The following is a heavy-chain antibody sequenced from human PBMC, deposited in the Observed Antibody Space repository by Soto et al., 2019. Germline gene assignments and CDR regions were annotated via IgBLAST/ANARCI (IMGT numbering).Heavy chain of an antibody. V-gene: IGHV3-9*01. J-gene: IGHJ3*02. CDR1: GFTFDDYA. CDR3: AKGRRYCSSISCQTNEAFDI. CDR2: ISWNSGSI. Sequence: GGSLRLSCAASGFTFDDYAMHWVRQAPGKGLEWVSGISWNSGSIGYADSVKGRFTISRDNTKNSLYLQMNSLRAEDTALYYCAKGRRYCSSISCQTNEAFDIWGQGTMVTDSS. D-gene: IGHD2-2*01.